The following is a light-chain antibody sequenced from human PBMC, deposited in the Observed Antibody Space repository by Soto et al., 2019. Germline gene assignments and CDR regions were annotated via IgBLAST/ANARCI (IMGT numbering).Light chain of an antibody. V-gene: IGLV2-14*01. CDR1: SSDVGGYNY. J-gene: IGLJ1*01. CDR2: DVS. Sequence: QSALTQPASVSGSPGQSITISCTGTSSDVGGYNYVSWYQQHPGKAPKFMIYDVSNRPSGVSNRFSGSKSGNTASLTISGLQAEDEADYYCCSYTTSNTRLVVVGTGTKLTVL. CDR3: CSYTTSNTRLVV.